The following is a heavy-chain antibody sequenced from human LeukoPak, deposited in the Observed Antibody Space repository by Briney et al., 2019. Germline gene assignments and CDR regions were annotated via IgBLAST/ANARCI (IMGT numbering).Heavy chain of an antibody. Sequence: VASVKVSCKASGYTFTSYGISWVRQAPGQGLEWMGGIIPIFGTANYAQKFQGRVTITADESTSTAYMELSSLRSEDTAVYYCARDAYSGSYPGRPYYFDYWGQGTLVTVSS. CDR2: IIPIFGTA. D-gene: IGHD1-26*01. CDR3: ARDAYSGSYPGRPYYFDY. J-gene: IGHJ4*02. CDR1: GYTFTSYG. V-gene: IGHV1-69*13.